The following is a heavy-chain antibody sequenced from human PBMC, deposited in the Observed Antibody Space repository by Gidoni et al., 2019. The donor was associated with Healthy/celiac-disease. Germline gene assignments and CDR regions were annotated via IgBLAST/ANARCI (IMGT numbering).Heavy chain of an antibody. J-gene: IGHJ6*02. CDR3: ARDLNVGNYYYYYGMDV. V-gene: IGHV3-30-3*01. CDR2: ISYDGSNK. Sequence: QVQLVESGGGVVQPGRSLRLSCAASGFTFSSYAMHWVRQAPGKGLEWVAVISYDGSNKYYADSVKGRFTISRDNSKNTLYLQMNSLRAEDTTVYYCARDLNVGNYYYYYGMDVWGQGTTVTVSS. CDR1: GFTFSSYA.